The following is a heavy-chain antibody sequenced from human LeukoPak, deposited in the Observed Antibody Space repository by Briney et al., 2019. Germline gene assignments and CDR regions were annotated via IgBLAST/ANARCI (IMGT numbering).Heavy chain of an antibody. Sequence: GGSLRLSCAASGFTFDGYGMYWVRQAPGKGLEWVSGITWNSDDMAYAASVKGRFTISRDNAKNCLYLQMNSLRVEDTALYYCTKVTDWRTGFDYWGQGTLVTVSS. CDR3: TKVTDWRTGFDY. D-gene: IGHD3-9*01. J-gene: IGHJ4*02. CDR1: GFTFDGYG. CDR2: ITWNSDDM. V-gene: IGHV3-9*01.